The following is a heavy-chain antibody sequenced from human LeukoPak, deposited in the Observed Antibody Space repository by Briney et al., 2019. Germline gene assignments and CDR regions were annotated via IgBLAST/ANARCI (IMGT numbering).Heavy chain of an antibody. CDR2: IYSSGST. J-gene: IGHJ3*02. Sequence: SETLSLTCTVSGGSISSRSYYWSWIRQPAGKGLEWIGRIYSSGSTNYNPSLKSRVTISVDTSKSQFSLKLISVTAADTAVYYCVRRIIKYYYDSSGYYEAGDAFDIWGQGTMVTVSS. D-gene: IGHD3-22*01. CDR3: VRRIIKYYYDSSGYYEAGDAFDI. V-gene: IGHV4-61*02. CDR1: GGSISSRSYY.